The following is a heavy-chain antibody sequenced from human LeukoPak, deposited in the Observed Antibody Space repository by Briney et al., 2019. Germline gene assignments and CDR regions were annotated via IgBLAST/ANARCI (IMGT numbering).Heavy chain of an antibody. Sequence: GASVKVSCKASGYTFTSYYMHWVRQAPGQGLEWMGIINPSGGSTSYAQKFQGRVTMTRDTSTSTVYMELGSLRSEDTAVYYCARGVVVVPAYYYYYGMDVWGQGTTVTVSS. V-gene: IGHV1-46*01. CDR2: INPSGGST. D-gene: IGHD2-2*01. J-gene: IGHJ6*02. CDR3: ARGVVVVPAYYYYYGMDV. CDR1: GYTFTSYY.